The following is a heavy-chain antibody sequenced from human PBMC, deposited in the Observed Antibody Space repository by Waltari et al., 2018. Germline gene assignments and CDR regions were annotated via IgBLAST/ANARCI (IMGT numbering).Heavy chain of an antibody. D-gene: IGHD1-26*01. CDR1: GGSFSDYY. CDR3: AGGTASAWELGHS. Sequence: QVQLHQGGAGLLKPSETLSPTCVVYGGSFSDYYWSWIRQPPGKGLEWLGEIKQSGLTNYNPSVKSRATMSLDTSKNQFSLKLSSLTAADTAVYYCAGGTASAWELGHSWGQGTLVTVSS. V-gene: IGHV4-34*01. J-gene: IGHJ4*02. CDR2: IKQSGLT.